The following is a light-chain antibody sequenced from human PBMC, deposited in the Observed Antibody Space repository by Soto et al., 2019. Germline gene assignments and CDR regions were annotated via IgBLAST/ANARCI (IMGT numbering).Light chain of an antibody. CDR1: HSITTW. CDR2: KAA. V-gene: IGKV1-5*03. Sequence: IQMTQSPSTPAASAGDRVTITCRATHSITTWLAWYQQKPGKAPKLLIYKAANLQSGVPSRFSGSGSGTEFSLTISSLQPDDFATYYCQRYSDYQYIFGQGTKLEIK. CDR3: QRYSDYQYI. J-gene: IGKJ2*01.